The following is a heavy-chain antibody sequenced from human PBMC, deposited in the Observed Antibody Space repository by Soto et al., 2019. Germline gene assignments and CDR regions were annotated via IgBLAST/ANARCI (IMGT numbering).Heavy chain of an antibody. CDR1: GGSISSYY. J-gene: IGHJ6*02. CDR2: IYYSGST. V-gene: IGHV4-59*01. Sequence: PSETLRLTCTVSGGSISSYYWSWIRQPPGKGLEWIGYIYYSGSTNYNPSLKSRVTISVDTSKNQFSLKLSSVTAADTAVYYCAREEVAAAGKGMDVWGQGTTVTVSS. D-gene: IGHD6-13*01. CDR3: AREEVAAAGKGMDV.